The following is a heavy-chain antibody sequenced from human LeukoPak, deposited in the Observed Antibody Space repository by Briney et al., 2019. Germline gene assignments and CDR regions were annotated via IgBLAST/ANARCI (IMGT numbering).Heavy chain of an antibody. CDR2: ISDSGRNT. D-gene: IGHD6-19*01. CDR1: GFTFSNYA. Sequence: GGSLRLSCVASGFTFSNYAMSWVRQAPGKGLEWVSGISDSGRNTFYADSVKGRFTISRDNSKNTLYLQMNSLRAEDTAVYYCAKGVAISGWYFDYWGQGTLVTVSS. V-gene: IGHV3-23*01. J-gene: IGHJ4*02. CDR3: AKGVAISGWYFDY.